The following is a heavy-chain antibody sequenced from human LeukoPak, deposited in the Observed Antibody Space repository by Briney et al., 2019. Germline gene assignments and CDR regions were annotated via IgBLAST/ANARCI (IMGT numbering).Heavy chain of an antibody. D-gene: IGHD3-22*01. CDR3: ASIIPRLLL. J-gene: IGHJ4*02. V-gene: IGHV3-7*01. Sequence: GGSLRLSCAASGFTFSIYWMSWVRQAPGKGLEWVANIKQDGSEKYYVDSVKGRFTISRDNAKNSLYLQMNSLRAEDTAVYYCASIIPRLLLRGQGTLVTVSS. CDR2: IKQDGSEK. CDR1: GFTFSIYW.